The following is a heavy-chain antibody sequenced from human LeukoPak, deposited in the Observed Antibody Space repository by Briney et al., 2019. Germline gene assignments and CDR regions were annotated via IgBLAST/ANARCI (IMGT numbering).Heavy chain of an antibody. J-gene: IGHJ6*03. CDR1: GGSISSYY. CDR2: IYYSGST. CDR3: ARDNRNYYYYYTDV. Sequence: SETLSLTCTVSGGSISSYYWSWIRQPPGKGLEWIGYIYYSGSTNYNPSLKSRVTISVDTSKNQFSLKLSSVTAADTAVYYCARDNRNYYYYYTDVWGKGTTVTVSS. V-gene: IGHV4-59*12.